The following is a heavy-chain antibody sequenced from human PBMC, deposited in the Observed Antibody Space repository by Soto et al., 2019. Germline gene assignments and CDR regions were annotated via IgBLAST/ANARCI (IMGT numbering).Heavy chain of an antibody. D-gene: IGHD3-22*01. Sequence: GGSLRLSCAASGFMFSNHCMHWVRQAPGKGLEWVAVIWSDGNNRYYADSVKGRFTISRDNAKNSLYLQMNSLRAEDTAVYYCARSHLYYDSSGYPDYWGQGTLVTVSS. V-gene: IGHV3-33*01. CDR1: GFMFSNHC. CDR2: IWSDGNNR. J-gene: IGHJ4*02. CDR3: ARSHLYYDSSGYPDY.